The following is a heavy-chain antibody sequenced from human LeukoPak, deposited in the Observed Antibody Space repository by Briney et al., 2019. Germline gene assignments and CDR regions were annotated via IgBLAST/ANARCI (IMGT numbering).Heavy chain of an antibody. CDR3: ARDRLEYDFWSGYYTHNAFDI. Sequence: ASLKVSCKASGYTFTSYYMHWVRQAPGQGLEWMGIINPSGGSTSYAQKFQGRVTMTRNMSTSTVYMELSSLRSEDTAVYYCARDRLEYDFWSGYYTHNAFDIWGQGTMVTVSS. CDR2: INPSGGST. J-gene: IGHJ3*02. V-gene: IGHV1-46*01. CDR1: GYTFTSYY. D-gene: IGHD3-3*01.